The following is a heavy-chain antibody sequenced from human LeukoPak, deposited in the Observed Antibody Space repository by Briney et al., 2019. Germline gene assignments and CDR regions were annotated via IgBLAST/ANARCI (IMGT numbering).Heavy chain of an antibody. D-gene: IGHD6-25*01. J-gene: IGHJ5*01. Sequence: QSGGSLRLSCAASGFTFSIYSMTWVRQTPGKGPEWVSYISDSSSAIYYADSVEGRFTISRDNDKNSLYLQMNSLRVDDTAVYYCARGYGTGWFYSWGQGTLVTVSS. CDR2: ISDSSSAI. CDR3: ARGYGTGWFYS. V-gene: IGHV3-48*04. CDR1: GFTFSIYS.